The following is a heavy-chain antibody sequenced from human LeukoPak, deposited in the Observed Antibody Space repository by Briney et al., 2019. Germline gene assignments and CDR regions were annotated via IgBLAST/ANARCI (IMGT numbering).Heavy chain of an antibody. CDR2: IIPIFGTA. J-gene: IGHJ4*02. CDR1: GYTFTGYY. Sequence: ASVKVSCKASGYTFTGYYLHWLRQAPGQGLEWMGGIIPIFGTANYAQKFQGRVTITADESTSTAYMELSSLRSEDTAVYYCARGGGSYGPIDYWGQGTLVTVSS. CDR3: ARGGGSYGPIDY. V-gene: IGHV1-69*13. D-gene: IGHD1-26*01.